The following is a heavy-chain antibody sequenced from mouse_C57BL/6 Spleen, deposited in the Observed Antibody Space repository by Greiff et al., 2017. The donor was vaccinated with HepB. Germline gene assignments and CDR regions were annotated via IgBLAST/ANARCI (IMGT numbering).Heavy chain of an antibody. V-gene: IGHV1-61*01. CDR3: ATYYDYRYWYFDV. D-gene: IGHD2-4*01. CDR1: GYTFTSYW. CDR2: IYPSDSET. J-gene: IGHJ1*03. Sequence: VKLQQPGAELVRPGSSVKLSCKASGYTFTSYWMDWVKQRPGQGLEWIGNIYPSDSETHYNQKFKDKATLTVDKSSSTAYMQLSSLTSEDSAVYYCATYYDYRYWYFDVWGTGTTVTVSS.